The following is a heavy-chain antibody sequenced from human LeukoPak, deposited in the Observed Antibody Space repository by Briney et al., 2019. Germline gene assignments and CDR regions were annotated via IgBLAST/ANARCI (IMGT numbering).Heavy chain of an antibody. J-gene: IGHJ6*03. CDR1: GYTFTSYD. V-gene: IGHV1-8*01. CDR3: ARVGLQYYYYYYMDV. CDR2: MNPNSGNT. Sequence: GASVKVSCKASGYTFTSYDINWVRQATGQGLEWVGWMNPNSGNTGYAQKFQGRVTMTRNTSISTAYMELSSLRSEDTAVYYCARVGLQYYYYYYMDVWGKGTTVTVSS.